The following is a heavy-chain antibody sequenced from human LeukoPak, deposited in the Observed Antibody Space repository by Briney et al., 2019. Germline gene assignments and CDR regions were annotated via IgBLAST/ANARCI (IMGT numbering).Heavy chain of an antibody. V-gene: IGHV3-30*18. J-gene: IGHJ4*02. CDR2: ISYDGNNK. D-gene: IGHD5-24*01. CDR1: GFTFSIYG. CDR3: AKVPERRDGYKISPPFDY. Sequence: PGGSLRLSCAASGFTFSIYGIHWVRQAPGKGLEWVAVISYDGNNKYYADSVKGRFTISRDNSKSTLYLQMNSLRAEDTAVYYCAKVPERRDGYKISPPFDYWGQGTLVTVSS.